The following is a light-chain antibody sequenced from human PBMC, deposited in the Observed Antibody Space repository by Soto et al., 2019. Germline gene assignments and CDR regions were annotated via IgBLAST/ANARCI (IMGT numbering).Light chain of an antibody. V-gene: IGKV3-20*01. CDR2: GAS. CDR3: QQYHSSPWT. Sequence: IVFTQSPGTLSLSPGERASVSCRASQSVSSDYLAWYQQKPGQAPRLLIYGASSRATGIPDRFSGSGSGTDFALTINRLEPVDFAVYSCQQYHSSPWTFGQGTKVDFK. J-gene: IGKJ1*01. CDR1: QSVSSDY.